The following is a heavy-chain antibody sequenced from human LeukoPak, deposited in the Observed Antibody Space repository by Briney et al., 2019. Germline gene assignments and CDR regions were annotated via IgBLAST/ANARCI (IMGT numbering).Heavy chain of an antibody. D-gene: IGHD3-16*01. CDR3: ARAWGTYKPRRHGGYYYYYYGMDV. V-gene: IGHV4-59*01. J-gene: IGHJ6*02. CDR2: IYYSGST. CDR1: GGSISSYY. Sequence: SETLSLTCTVSGGSISSYYWSWIRQPPGKGLEWIGYIYYSGSTNYNPSLKSRVTISVDTSKNQFSLKLSSVTAADTAVYYCARAWGTYKPRRHGGYYYYYYGMDVWGQGTTVTVSS.